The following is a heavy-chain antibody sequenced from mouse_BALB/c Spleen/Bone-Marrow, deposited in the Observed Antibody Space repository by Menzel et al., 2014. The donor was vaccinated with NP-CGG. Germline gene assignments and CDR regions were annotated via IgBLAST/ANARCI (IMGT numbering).Heavy chain of an antibody. V-gene: IGHV1-82*01. CDR1: GYAFSSSW. J-gene: IGHJ3*01. CDR3: ARGLRAY. Sequence: VQLVESGAELVRPGSSVKISCKASGYAFSSSWMNWVKQRPGQGLEWIGRIYPGDGDTNYNGKFKGKATLTADKSSSTAYMQLSSLTSEDSAIYFCARGLRAYWGQGTLVTVSA. CDR2: IYPGDGDT.